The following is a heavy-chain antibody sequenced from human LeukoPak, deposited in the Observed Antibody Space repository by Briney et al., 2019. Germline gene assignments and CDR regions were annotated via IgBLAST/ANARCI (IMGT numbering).Heavy chain of an antibody. Sequence: SETLSLTCTVSGGSINSSSYYWGWIRQPPGKGLEWIGSIYYSGSTYYNPSLKSRVTMSVDTSKHQFSLNLSFATAADTAVYYCAKGKYAFDIWGQGTMVTVSS. J-gene: IGHJ3*02. CDR2: IYYSGST. CDR1: GGSINSSSYY. V-gene: IGHV4-39*07. CDR3: AKGKYAFDI.